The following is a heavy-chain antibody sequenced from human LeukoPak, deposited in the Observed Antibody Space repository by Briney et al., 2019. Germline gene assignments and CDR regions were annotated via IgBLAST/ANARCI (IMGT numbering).Heavy chain of an antibody. Sequence: SETLSLTCTVSGGSISSYYWSWIRQPPGKGLEWIGYIYYSGSTNYNPSLKGRVTISVDTSKNQFSLKLSSVTAADTAVYYCARLDCSGGSCYSYFDYWGQGTLVTVSS. CDR3: ARLDCSGGSCYSYFDY. D-gene: IGHD2-15*01. CDR2: IYYSGST. V-gene: IGHV4-59*01. J-gene: IGHJ4*02. CDR1: GGSISSYY.